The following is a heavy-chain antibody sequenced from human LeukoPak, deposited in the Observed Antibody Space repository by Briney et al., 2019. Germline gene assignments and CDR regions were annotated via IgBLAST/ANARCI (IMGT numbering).Heavy chain of an antibody. Sequence: GESLQISCKGSGSSFTSYWIGWVRQLPGKGLEWMGIIYPGDSDTRYSPSFQGQVTISADKSISTAYLQWSSLKASDTAMYYCATERDKGAFDYWGQGTLVTVSS. J-gene: IGHJ4*02. D-gene: IGHD1-26*01. CDR3: ATERDKGAFDY. CDR2: IYPGDSDT. CDR1: GSSFTSYW. V-gene: IGHV5-51*01.